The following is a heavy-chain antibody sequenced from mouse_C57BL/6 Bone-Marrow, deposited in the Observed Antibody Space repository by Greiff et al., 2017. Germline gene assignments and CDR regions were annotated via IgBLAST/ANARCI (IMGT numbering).Heavy chain of an antibody. V-gene: IGHV14-4*01. Sequence: EVQLQQSGAELVRPGASVKLSCTASGFNIKDDYMHWVKQRPEQGLEWIGWIDPENGDTEYASKFQGKATITADTSSNTAYLQLSSLTSEDTAVYYCTRGYGSSYGAMDYWGQGTSVTVSS. CDR1: GFNIKDDY. CDR3: TRGYGSSYGAMDY. J-gene: IGHJ4*01. CDR2: IDPENGDT. D-gene: IGHD1-1*01.